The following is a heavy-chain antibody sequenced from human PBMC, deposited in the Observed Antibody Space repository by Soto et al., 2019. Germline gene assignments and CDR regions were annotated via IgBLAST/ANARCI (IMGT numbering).Heavy chain of an antibody. CDR1: GDTFSFYS. CDR3: ETSYGSGYRAFDY. J-gene: IGHJ4*02. Sequence: QVQLVQSGAEVKRPGSSVKVSCKASGDTFSFYSINWVRQAPGLGLEWMGRVNPILSLSNYAQRFQGRVTMTADNSTSTAYVVISSLRSEDTAIYYCETSYGSGYRAFDYWGQGAQVIVSS. V-gene: IGHV1-69*02. CDR2: VNPILSLS. D-gene: IGHD3-10*01.